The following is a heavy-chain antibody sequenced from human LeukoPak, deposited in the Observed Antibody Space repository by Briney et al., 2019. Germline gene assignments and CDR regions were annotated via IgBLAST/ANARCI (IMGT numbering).Heavy chain of an antibody. CDR3: AKRGVVIRGILVIGYHQEAYHYDF. D-gene: IGHD3-10*01. Sequence: GGSLRLSCVVSGISLSNYAMTWVRQAPGKGLEGVSYISERSGSTTYADSVKGRFTISRDTSLNTLYLQMNNLRGEDTAVYFCAKRGVVIRGILVIGYHQEAYHYDFWGQGVLVTVSS. CDR2: ISERSGST. J-gene: IGHJ4*02. V-gene: IGHV3-23*01. CDR1: GISLSNYA.